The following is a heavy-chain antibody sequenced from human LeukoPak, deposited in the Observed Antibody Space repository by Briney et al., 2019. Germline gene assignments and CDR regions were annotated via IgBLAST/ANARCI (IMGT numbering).Heavy chain of an antibody. CDR1: GYSFTSYW. J-gene: IGHJ5*02. Sequence: GESLKISCKGSGYSFTSYWIGWVRQMPGKGLEWMGIIYPGDSDTRYSPSFQGQVTISADKSISTAYLQWSSLKASDTAMYYCARSQGYCSGGSCLQGDWFDPWGQGTLVTVSS. V-gene: IGHV5-51*01. D-gene: IGHD2-15*01. CDR2: IYPGDSDT. CDR3: ARSQGYCSGGSCLQGDWFDP.